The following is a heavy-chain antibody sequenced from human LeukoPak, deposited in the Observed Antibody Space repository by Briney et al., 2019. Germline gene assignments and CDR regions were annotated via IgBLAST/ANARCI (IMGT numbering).Heavy chain of an antibody. D-gene: IGHD6-13*01. V-gene: IGHV3-9*01. CDR2: ISWNSGSI. CDR3: AKGPIAAFIDY. CDR1: GFTFDDYA. Sequence: GGSLRLSCAASGFTFDDYAMHWVRQAPGKGLEWVSGISWNSGSIGYADSVKGRFTISRDNAKNSLYLQMNSLRAEDTASYYCAKGPIAAFIDYWGQGTLVTVSS. J-gene: IGHJ4*02.